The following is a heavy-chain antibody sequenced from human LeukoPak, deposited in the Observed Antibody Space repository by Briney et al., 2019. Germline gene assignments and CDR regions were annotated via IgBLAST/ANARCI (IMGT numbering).Heavy chain of an antibody. V-gene: IGHV3-21*01. J-gene: IGHJ6*02. CDR3: AKDFPKLVVAYDYYYYYYGMDV. CDR2: ISSSSSDI. D-gene: IGHD2-15*01. CDR1: GFTFSSYS. Sequence: KPGGSLRLSCAASGFTFSSYSMNWVRQTPGKGLEWVSSISSSSSDIYYADSVRGRFTISRDNAKNSLYLQMNSLRAEDTAVYYCAKDFPKLVVAYDYYYYYYGMDVWGQGTTVTVSS.